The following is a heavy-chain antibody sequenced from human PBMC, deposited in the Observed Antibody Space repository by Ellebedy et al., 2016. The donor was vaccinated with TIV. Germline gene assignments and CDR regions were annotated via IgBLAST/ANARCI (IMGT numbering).Heavy chain of an antibody. D-gene: IGHD4-17*01. CDR3: ARRGSYGDYAVQINSWFDT. Sequence: PGGSLRLSCAASGFSFRSYWMSWVRQAPGKGLEWVANIYQDGGVQYYVDSVKGRFTISRDNADNSLFLPLKRLRTEDTAVYYCARRGSYGDYAVQINSWFDTWGRGTLVAVPS. CDR2: IYQDGGVQ. CDR1: GFSFRSYW. V-gene: IGHV3-7*01. J-gene: IGHJ5*02.